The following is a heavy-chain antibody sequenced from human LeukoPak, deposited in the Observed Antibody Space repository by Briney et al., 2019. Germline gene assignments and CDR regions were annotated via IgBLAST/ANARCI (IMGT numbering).Heavy chain of an antibody. Sequence: PGGSLRLSCAASGFTFSSYGMHWVRQAPGKGLERVAVIWYDGSNKYYADSVKGRFTISRDNSKNTLYLQMNSLRAEDTAVYYCARDRGSYYRGGFDYWGQGTLVTVSS. CDR2: IWYDGSNK. CDR3: ARDRGSYYRGGFDY. J-gene: IGHJ4*02. D-gene: IGHD1-26*01. CDR1: GFTFSSYG. V-gene: IGHV3-33*01.